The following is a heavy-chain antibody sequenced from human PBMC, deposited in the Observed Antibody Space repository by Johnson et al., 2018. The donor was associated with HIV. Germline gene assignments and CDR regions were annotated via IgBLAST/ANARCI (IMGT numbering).Heavy chain of an antibody. D-gene: IGHD6-19*01. CDR2: IRYDGSNK. V-gene: IGHV3-30*02. Sequence: QVQLMESGGGVVQPGGSLRLSCAASGFTFSSYGMHWVRQAPGKGLEWVAFIRYDGSNKYYADSVKGRFTISRDNSKNTLYLQINSLRAEDTAVYYCTRVGRGLGSEDAFDIWGQGTMVTVSS. CDR3: TRVGRGLGSEDAFDI. J-gene: IGHJ3*02. CDR1: GFTFSSYG.